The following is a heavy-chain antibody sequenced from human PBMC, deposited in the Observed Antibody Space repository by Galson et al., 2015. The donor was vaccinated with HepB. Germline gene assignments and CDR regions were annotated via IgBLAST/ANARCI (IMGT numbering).Heavy chain of an antibody. CDR2: ISGSSSYI. V-gene: IGHV3-21*01. CDR1: GFTFSSYT. J-gene: IGHJ4*02. CDR3: ARRHDYGGEDF. D-gene: IGHD4-23*01. Sequence: SLRLSCAAAGFTFSSYTMNWVRRAPGKGLEWVSSISGSSSYIFYGDSVKGRFTISRDNAKNSLYLQMNSLSAEDTALYYCARRHDYGGEDFWGQRTLVTGSS.